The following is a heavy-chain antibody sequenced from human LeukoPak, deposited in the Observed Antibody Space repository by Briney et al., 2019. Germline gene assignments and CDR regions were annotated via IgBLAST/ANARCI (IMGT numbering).Heavy chain of an antibody. Sequence: ASVKVSRKASGYTFTSYYMRWVRQAPGQGLEWMGIINPSGGSTSYAQKFQGRVTMTRDTSTSTVYMELSSLRSEDTAVYYCARSRPPFTIFGVVTPYNWFDPWGQGTLVTVSS. CDR3: ARSRPPFTIFGVVTPYNWFDP. D-gene: IGHD3-3*01. V-gene: IGHV1-46*01. CDR2: INPSGGST. J-gene: IGHJ5*02. CDR1: GYTFTSYY.